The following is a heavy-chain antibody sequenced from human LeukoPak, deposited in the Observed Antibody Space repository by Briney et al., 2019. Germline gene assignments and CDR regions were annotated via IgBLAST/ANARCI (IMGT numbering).Heavy chain of an antibody. V-gene: IGHV3-23*01. D-gene: IGHD5-12*01. CDR1: GFTFSSYA. J-gene: IGHJ4*02. CDR3: ATRGYSGYDPRDY. Sequence: GGSLRLSCAASGFTFSSYAMSWVRQAPGKGLEWVSAISGSGGSTYYADSVKGRFTISRDNSKNTLYLQMNSLRAEDTAVYYCATRGYSGYDPRDYWGQGTLVTASS. CDR2: ISGSGGST.